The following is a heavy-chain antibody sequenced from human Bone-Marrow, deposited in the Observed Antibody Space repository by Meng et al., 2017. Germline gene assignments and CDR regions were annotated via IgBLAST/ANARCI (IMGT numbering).Heavy chain of an antibody. J-gene: IGHJ2*01. V-gene: IGHV3-23*01. Sequence: GESLKISCAASGFTVSSNYMSWVRQAPGKGLEWVSGISDTGDNTYYLDSVRGRFTISRDNSKNMLYLQMNSLRAEDTAVYFCANPWGAGWYFDLWGRGTRVTVSS. CDR2: ISDTGDNT. CDR3: ANPWGAGWYFDL. CDR1: GFTVSSNY. D-gene: IGHD7-27*01.